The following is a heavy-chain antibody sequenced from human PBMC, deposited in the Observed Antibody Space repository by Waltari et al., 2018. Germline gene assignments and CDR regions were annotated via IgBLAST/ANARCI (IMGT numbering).Heavy chain of an antibody. D-gene: IGHD6-13*01. CDR3: ARGWDAGSSSWYLDY. V-gene: IGHV4-61*09. CDR1: GGSISRGSYY. Sequence: QVQLQESGPGLVKPSQTLSLTCTVSGGSISRGSYYWSWIRQPAGKGLEWIEYIYTSGSTNYNPSLKSRVTISVDTSKNQFSLKLSSVTAADTAVYYCARGWDAGSSSWYLDYWGQGTLVTVSS. CDR2: IYTSGST. J-gene: IGHJ4*02.